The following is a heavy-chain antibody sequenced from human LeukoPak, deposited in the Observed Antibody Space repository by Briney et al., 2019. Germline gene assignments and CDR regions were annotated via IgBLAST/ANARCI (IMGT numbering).Heavy chain of an antibody. V-gene: IGHV3-53*04. CDR3: ARRVDDYRPDAFDI. CDR1: GFTVSSNY. CDR2: IYSGGST. D-gene: IGHD4-11*01. Sequence: GGSLRLSCAASGFTVSSNYMSWVRQAPGKGLEWVSVIYSGGSTYYADSVKGRFTISRHNSKNTLYLQMNSLRAEDTAVYYCARRVDDYRPDAFDIWAQGTMVTVS. J-gene: IGHJ3*02.